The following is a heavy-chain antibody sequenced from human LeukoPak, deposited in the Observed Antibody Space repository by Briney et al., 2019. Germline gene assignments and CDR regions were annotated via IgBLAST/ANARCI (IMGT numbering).Heavy chain of an antibody. CDR2: ISSSGSTI. CDR3: ARDYAFGATYYYYYGMDV. Sequence: GGSLRLSCAASGFTFSSYEVNWVRQAPGKGLEWVSYISSSGSTIYYADSVKGRFTISRDNAKNPLYLQMNSLRAEDTAVYYCARDYAFGATYYYYYGMDVWGQGTTVTVSS. D-gene: IGHD3-16*01. CDR1: GFTFSSYE. V-gene: IGHV3-48*03. J-gene: IGHJ6*02.